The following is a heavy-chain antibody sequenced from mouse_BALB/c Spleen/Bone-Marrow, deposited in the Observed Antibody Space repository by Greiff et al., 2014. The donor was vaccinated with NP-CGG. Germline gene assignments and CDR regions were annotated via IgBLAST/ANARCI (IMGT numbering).Heavy chain of an antibody. CDR1: GFNIKDTY. V-gene: IGHV14-3*02. Sequence: VQLQQSGAELVKPGASVKLSCTASGFNIKDTYMHWVKQRPEQGLEWIGRIDPANGNTKYDPKFQGKATITADTSSNTAYLQLSSLTSEDTAVYYCACYCYGSGEFAYWGQGTLVTVSA. CDR2: IDPANGNT. CDR3: ACYCYGSGEFAY. D-gene: IGHD1-1*01. J-gene: IGHJ3*01.